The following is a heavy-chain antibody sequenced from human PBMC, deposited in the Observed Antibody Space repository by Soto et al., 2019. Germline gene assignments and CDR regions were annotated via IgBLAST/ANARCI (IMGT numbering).Heavy chain of an antibody. CDR1: GGSISSYY. D-gene: IGHD6-13*01. CDR2: IYYSGST. Sequence: SETLSLTCTVSGGSISSYYWSWIRQPPGKGLEWIGYIYYSGSTNYNPSLKSRVTIPVDTSKNQFSLKLSSVTAADTAVYYCARGLRGSWPAAGNNWFDPWGQGTLVTVSS. V-gene: IGHV4-59*01. CDR3: ARGLRGSWPAAGNNWFDP. J-gene: IGHJ5*02.